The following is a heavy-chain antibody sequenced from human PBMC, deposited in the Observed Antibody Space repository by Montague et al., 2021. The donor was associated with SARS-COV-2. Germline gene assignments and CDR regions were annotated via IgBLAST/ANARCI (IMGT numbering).Heavy chain of an antibody. D-gene: IGHD4-17*01. CDR1: GGSISSNY. CDR2: IYYSGST. Sequence: SETLSLTCTVSGGSISSNYWNWIRQPPGRGLEWIGYIYYSGSTNYNPSLESRVTISADTSKNHFSLKLRSVTAADTAVYYCARELAVPDYFDYWGQGTLVTVSS. CDR3: ARELAVPDYFDY. V-gene: IGHV4-59*01. J-gene: IGHJ4*02.